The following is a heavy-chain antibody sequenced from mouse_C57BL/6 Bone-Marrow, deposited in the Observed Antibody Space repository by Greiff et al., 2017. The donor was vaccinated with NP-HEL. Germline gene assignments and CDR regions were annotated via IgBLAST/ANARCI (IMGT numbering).Heavy chain of an antibody. CDR1: GYTFTSYW. V-gene: IGHV1-61*01. CDR3: AKVYDYDVDYAMDY. D-gene: IGHD2-4*01. Sequence: VQLQQPGAELVRPGSSVKLSCKASGYTFTSYWMDWVKQRPGQGLEWIGNIYPSDSETHYNQQFKDKATLTVDKSSSTAYMQLSSLTSEDSAVYYCAKVYDYDVDYAMDYWGQGTSVTVSS. J-gene: IGHJ4*01. CDR2: IYPSDSET.